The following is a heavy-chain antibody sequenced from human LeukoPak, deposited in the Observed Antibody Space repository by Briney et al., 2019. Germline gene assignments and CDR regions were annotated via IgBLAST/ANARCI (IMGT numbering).Heavy chain of an antibody. V-gene: IGHV4-59*01. CDR2: IYYSGST. CDR1: GGSISSYY. Sequence: SETLSLTCTVSGGSISSYYWSWIRQPPGKGLEWIGYIYYSGSTNYNPSLKSRVTISVDTSKNQFSLKLSSVTAADTAVYYCARDTSSSWYAYYGMDVWGQGTTVTVSS. J-gene: IGHJ6*02. CDR3: ARDTSSSWYAYYGMDV. D-gene: IGHD6-13*01.